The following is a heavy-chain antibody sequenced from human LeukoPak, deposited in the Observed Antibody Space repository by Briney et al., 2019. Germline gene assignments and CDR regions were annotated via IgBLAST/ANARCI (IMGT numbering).Heavy chain of an antibody. CDR3: ARDGGVWALGY. D-gene: IGHD2-8*02. CDR2: IYYSGST. Sequence: PSETLSLTCTVSGGSISSYYWSWIRQPPGKGLEWIGYIYYSGSTNYNPSLKSRVTISVDTSKNQFSLKLSSVTSADTAVYYCARDGGVWALGYWGPGTPVTVSS. CDR1: GGSISSYY. J-gene: IGHJ4*02. V-gene: IGHV4-59*01.